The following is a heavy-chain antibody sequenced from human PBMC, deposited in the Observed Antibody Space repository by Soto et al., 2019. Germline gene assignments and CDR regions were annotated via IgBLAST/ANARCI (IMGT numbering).Heavy chain of an antibody. CDR2: SNPSSGGT. CDR1: GYTFTHND. J-gene: IGHJ3*02. V-gene: IGHV1-2*02. CDR3: ARRRTRHAFDI. Sequence: ASVKVSCKASGYTFTHNDVSWVLQACGQGLEWMGWSNPSSGGTNYAQKFQGRVTMTRDTSISTAYMELSRLRSDDTAVYYCARRRTRHAFDIWGQGTMVTVSS.